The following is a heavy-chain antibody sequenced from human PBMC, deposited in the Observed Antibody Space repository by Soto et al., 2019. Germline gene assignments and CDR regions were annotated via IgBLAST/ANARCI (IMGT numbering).Heavy chain of an antibody. CDR2: INPNRGNT. J-gene: IGHJ4*02. Sequence: ASVKVSCKASGYTFTSYGISWVRQAPGQGLEWMGWINPNRGNTNYAQKFQGRVTMTRDTSISTAYMELSRLRSDDTAVYYCARGAAVAGTWVDYWGQGTLVTVSS. CDR1: GYTFTSYG. CDR3: ARGAAVAGTWVDY. V-gene: IGHV1-2*02. D-gene: IGHD6-19*01.